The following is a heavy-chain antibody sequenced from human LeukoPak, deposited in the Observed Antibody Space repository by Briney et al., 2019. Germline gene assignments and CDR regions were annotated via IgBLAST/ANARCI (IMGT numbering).Heavy chain of an antibody. Sequence: PSETLSLTCAVYGGSFSGYYWSWIRQPPGKGLEWIGEINHSGSTNYNPSLKSRVTISVDTSKNQFSLKLSSVTAADTAVYYCARGGKLITMIVVAADAFDIWGQGTMVTVSS. CDR1: GGSFSGYY. V-gene: IGHV4-34*01. CDR3: ARGGKLITMIVVAADAFDI. D-gene: IGHD3-22*01. CDR2: INHSGST. J-gene: IGHJ3*02.